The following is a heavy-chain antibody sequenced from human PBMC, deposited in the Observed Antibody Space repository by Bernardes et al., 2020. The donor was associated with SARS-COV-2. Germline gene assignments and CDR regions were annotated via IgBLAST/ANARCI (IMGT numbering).Heavy chain of an antibody. Sequence: GESLKISCKGSGYSFTSYWIGWVRQMPGKGLEWMGIIYPGDSDTRYSPSFQGQVTISADKSISTAYLQWSSLKASDTAMYYCARHGCSSTSCYAYYYYMDVWGKGTTVTVSS. CDR3: ARHGCSSTSCYAYYYYMDV. CDR1: GYSFTSYW. D-gene: IGHD2-2*01. J-gene: IGHJ6*03. CDR2: IYPGDSDT. V-gene: IGHV5-51*01.